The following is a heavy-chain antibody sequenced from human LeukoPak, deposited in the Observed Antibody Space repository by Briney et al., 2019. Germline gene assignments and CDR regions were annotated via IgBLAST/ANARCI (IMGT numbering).Heavy chain of an antibody. CDR1: GYSFTTYW. Sequence: GESLKISCKVSGYSFTTYWIGWGRQMPGKGLEWMGIIYPGDSDTRYSPSFQGQVTISADTSISTAYLQWSSLKASDPAMYYCARRVRGDYYYYYMDVWGKGTTVTVSS. V-gene: IGHV5-51*01. J-gene: IGHJ6*03. CDR3: ARRVRGDYYYYYMDV. CDR2: IYPGDSDT. D-gene: IGHD4-17*01.